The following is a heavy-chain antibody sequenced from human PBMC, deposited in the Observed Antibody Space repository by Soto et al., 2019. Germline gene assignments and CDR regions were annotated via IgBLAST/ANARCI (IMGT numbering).Heavy chain of an antibody. CDR3: ASGIVGATTYGMDV. J-gene: IGHJ6*01. CDR2: INWNGGST. D-gene: IGHD1-26*01. CDR1: GFTFDDYG. V-gene: IGHV3-20*04. Sequence: EVQLVESGGGVVRPGGSLRLSCAASGFTFDDYGLSWVRQAPGKGLEWVSGINWNGGSTRYADSVKGRLTISRDNAKNSRYLQMNSLRAEDTALYYCASGIVGATTYGMDVWGQGTTVTVSS.